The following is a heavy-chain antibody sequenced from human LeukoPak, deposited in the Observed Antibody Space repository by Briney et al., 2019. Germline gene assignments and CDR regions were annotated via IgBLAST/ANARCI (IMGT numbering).Heavy chain of an antibody. CDR2: IYYSGST. J-gene: IGHJ5*02. Sequence: SETLSLTCTVSGASISSSGYYWGWIRQPPGKGLEWFGTIYYSGSTYYNPSLKSRVTISVDTSKNQFSLKLSSVTAADTAVYYCARAAGTYYDILTGYYSNWFDPWGQGTLVTVSS. D-gene: IGHD3-9*01. V-gene: IGHV4-39*07. CDR1: GASISSSGYY. CDR3: ARAAGTYYDILTGYYSNWFDP.